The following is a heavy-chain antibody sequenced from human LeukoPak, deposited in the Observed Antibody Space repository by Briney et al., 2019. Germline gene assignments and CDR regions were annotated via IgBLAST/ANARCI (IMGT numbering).Heavy chain of an antibody. CDR2: IYSSGST. J-gene: IGHJ5*02. Sequence: PSETLSLTCTVSGGSINKFYWSWIRQSPEKGLEWIGYIYSSGSTTYNPSLKSRVTISVDTSKNQFSLKLSSVTAADTAVYYCARNEGQQLSRSWFDPWGQGALVTVSS. CDR1: GGSINKFY. CDR3: ARNEGQQLSRSWFDP. V-gene: IGHV4-59*12. D-gene: IGHD6-13*01.